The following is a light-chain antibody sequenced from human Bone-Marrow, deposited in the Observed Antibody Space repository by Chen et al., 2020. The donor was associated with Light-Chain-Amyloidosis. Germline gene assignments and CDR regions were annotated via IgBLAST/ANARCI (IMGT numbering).Light chain of an antibody. CDR2: DXI. J-gene: IGLJ3*02. Sequence: YVLTQPSSVSVAPGQXXXIAXGGNKXGSTSFHWYQQTPGQXPLXXCYDXIDRPSGIPERLSGSNSRNTATXTIXRXEAGDEADYXXQVWXRSSDRPVFGGGTKLTVL. CDR1: KXGSTS. V-gene: IGLV3-21*02. CDR3: QVWXRSSDRPV.